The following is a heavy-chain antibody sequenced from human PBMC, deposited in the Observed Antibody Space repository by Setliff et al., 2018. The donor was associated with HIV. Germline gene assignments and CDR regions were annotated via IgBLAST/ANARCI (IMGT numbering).Heavy chain of an antibody. CDR3: AGGDLYGDYAFSY. CDR2: IYYSGSS. CDR1: GGSISSYY. V-gene: IGHV4-59*03. D-gene: IGHD4-17*01. Sequence: PSETLSLTCTVSGGSISSYYWSVFRQPPGKGLEWIGYIYYSGSSNYNPSLKSRVTISVDTSNNQFSLKLSSVTAADTAVYYCAGGDLYGDYAFSYWGQGTLVGVSS. J-gene: IGHJ4*02.